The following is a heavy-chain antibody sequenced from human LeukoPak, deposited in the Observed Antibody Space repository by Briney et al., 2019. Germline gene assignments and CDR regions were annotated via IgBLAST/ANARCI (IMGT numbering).Heavy chain of an antibody. CDR2: INHSGST. Sequence: SETLSLTCAVYGGSFSGYYWSWIRQPPGKGLEWIGEINHSGSTNYNPSLKSRVTISVDTSKNQFSLKLSSVTAADTAVYYCARPLPSYYYGSGSYYPLRAFDIWGQGTMVTVSS. D-gene: IGHD3-10*01. CDR3: ARPLPSYYYGSGSYYPLRAFDI. V-gene: IGHV4-34*01. J-gene: IGHJ3*02. CDR1: GGSFSGYY.